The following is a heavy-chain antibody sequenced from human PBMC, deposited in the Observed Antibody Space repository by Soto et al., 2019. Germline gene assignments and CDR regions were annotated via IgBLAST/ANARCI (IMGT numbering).Heavy chain of an antibody. V-gene: IGHV3-48*01. Sequence: EVQLVESGGGLVQPGGSLRLSCAASGFTFSTYSMNWVRQAPGKGLEWVSYISASTSTIYYANSVKGRFTISRDNAKNSLYLQMNSLRAEDTAVYYCARDREPYSASLHTCYFDYWGQGTLVSVSS. CDR3: ARDREPYSASLHTCYFDY. J-gene: IGHJ4*02. CDR1: GFTFSTYS. CDR2: ISASTSTI. D-gene: IGHD6-13*01.